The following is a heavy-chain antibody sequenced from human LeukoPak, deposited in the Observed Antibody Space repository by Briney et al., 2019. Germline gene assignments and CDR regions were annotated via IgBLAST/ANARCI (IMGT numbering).Heavy chain of an antibody. D-gene: IGHD2-2*01. CDR3: ARVPDIVVVPPKGYYYYMDV. CDR2: IIPIFGTA. J-gene: IGHJ6*03. CDR1: GGTFSSYA. Sequence: ASVKVSCKASGGTFSSYAISWVRQAPGQGLEWMGGIIPIFGTANYAQKFQGRVTITADKSTSTAYMELSSLRSEDTAVYYCARVPDIVVVPPKGYYYYMDVWGKGTTVTVSS. V-gene: IGHV1-69*06.